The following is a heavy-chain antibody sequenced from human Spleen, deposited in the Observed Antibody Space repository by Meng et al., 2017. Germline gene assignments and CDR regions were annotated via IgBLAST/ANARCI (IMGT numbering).Heavy chain of an antibody. Sequence: SLKISCAASGFTFDDYAMHWVRQAPGKGLEWVSGISWNSGSIGYADSVKGRFTISRDNAKNSLYLQMNSLRAEDTAVYYCAREPSSSGHSSGWFDYWGPGTLVTVSS. D-gene: IGHD3-22*01. CDR3: AREPSSSGHSSGWFDY. CDR1: GFTFDDYA. J-gene: IGHJ4*02. CDR2: ISWNSGSI. V-gene: IGHV3-9*01.